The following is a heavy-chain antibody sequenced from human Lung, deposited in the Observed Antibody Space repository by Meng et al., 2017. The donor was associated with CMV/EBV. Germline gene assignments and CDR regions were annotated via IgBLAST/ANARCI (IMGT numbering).Heavy chain of an antibody. D-gene: IGHD3-10*01. J-gene: IGHJ1*01. V-gene: IGHV4-4*02. CDR3: LRRSGGSV. CDR2: IPHRGSS. Sequence: QGPVRETRPAPVKPSETLSRTCAVSSDSITNHNWWAWVRQPPGKGLEWIGEIPHRGSSAYNPSLKSRVSMSIDKSKNQFSLKLTSVTAADTAVYHCLRRSGGSVWGQGTLVTVSS. CDR1: SDSITNHNW.